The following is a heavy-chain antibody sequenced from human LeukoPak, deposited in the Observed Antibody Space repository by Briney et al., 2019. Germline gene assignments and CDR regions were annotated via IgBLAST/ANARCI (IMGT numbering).Heavy chain of an antibody. Sequence: GGSLRLSCAASGFTFDDYGMSWVRQAPGKGLEWVSGLNWSGGSTGYADSVKGRFTISRDNAKNSLYLQMNSLRAEDTALYYCARDGLSGSYLIGKSFGYYYGMDVWGQGTTVTVSS. J-gene: IGHJ6*02. V-gene: IGHV3-20*04. D-gene: IGHD1-26*01. CDR2: LNWSGGST. CDR1: GFTFDDYG. CDR3: ARDGLSGSYLIGKSFGYYYGMDV.